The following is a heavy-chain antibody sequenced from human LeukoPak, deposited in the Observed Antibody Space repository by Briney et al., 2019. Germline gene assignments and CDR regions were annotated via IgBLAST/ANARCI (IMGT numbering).Heavy chain of an antibody. CDR3: AKVRDSATVTGRFDN. D-gene: IGHD4-17*01. J-gene: IGHJ5*02. Sequence: PGGSLRLSCAASGFTSSNYALSWVRQAPGKGLEWVSGISGGGGSTYYADSVKGRFTISRDKSKNTLYLQMDSLRAEDTAVYYCAKVRDSATVTGRFDNWGQGTMVTVSS. CDR1: GFTSSNYA. CDR2: ISGGGGST. V-gene: IGHV3-23*01.